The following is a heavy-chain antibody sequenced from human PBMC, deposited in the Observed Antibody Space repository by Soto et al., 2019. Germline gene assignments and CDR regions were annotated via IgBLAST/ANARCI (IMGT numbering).Heavy chain of an antibody. Sequence: SLPCTVSFGSVSITSYYWGWIRQPPGKWLEWIGNIYYSGNTYYSPSLKSRVSISVDTSKNQFSLKLSSVTAADTAVYYCARHTSVWGTYYYYGMDVWGQGTTVTVSS. CDR1: FGSVSITSYY. CDR2: IYYSGNT. J-gene: IGHJ6*02. D-gene: IGHD3-16*01. CDR3: ARHTSVWGTYYYYGMDV. V-gene: IGHV4-39*01.